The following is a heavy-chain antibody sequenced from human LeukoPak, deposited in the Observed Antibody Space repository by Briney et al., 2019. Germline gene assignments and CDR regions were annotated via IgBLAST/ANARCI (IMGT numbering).Heavy chain of an antibody. D-gene: IGHD6-19*01. Sequence: SETLSLTCTVSGGSISSSSYYWGWIRQPPGKGLEWIGSIYYSGSTYYNPSLKSRVTISVDTSKNQSSLKLSSVTAADTAVYYCARDKAGTQDYWGQGTLVTVSS. CDR1: GGSISSSSYY. V-gene: IGHV4-39*07. CDR2: IYYSGST. CDR3: ARDKAGTQDY. J-gene: IGHJ4*02.